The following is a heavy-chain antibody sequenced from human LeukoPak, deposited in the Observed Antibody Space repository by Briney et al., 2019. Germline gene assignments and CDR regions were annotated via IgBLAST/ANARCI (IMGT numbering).Heavy chain of an antibody. CDR1: GYTFTGYY. Sequence: ASVKVSCKASGYTFTGYYIHWVRQAPGQGLEWTGWINPNSGGTNYAQKFQGRVTMTRDTSISTAYMELSRLRSDDTAVYYCARDPGYSSGWEFDYWGQGTLVTVSS. CDR3: ARDPGYSSGWEFDY. J-gene: IGHJ4*02. D-gene: IGHD6-19*01. V-gene: IGHV1-2*02. CDR2: INPNSGGT.